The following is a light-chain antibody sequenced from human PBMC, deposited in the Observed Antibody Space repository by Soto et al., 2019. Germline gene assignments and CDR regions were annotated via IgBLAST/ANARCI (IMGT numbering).Light chain of an antibody. Sequence: DIQLTQSPSSLSSSVGDRVTITCRASQTVISYLNRYQQKPGQAPKLLIYATTHLQSGVPSRFSGSGSGTEFTLTISSLHPEDFATYFCQQNYNTPPYTFGQGTKVDIK. J-gene: IGKJ2*01. CDR1: QTVISY. CDR2: ATT. CDR3: QQNYNTPPYT. V-gene: IGKV1-39*01.